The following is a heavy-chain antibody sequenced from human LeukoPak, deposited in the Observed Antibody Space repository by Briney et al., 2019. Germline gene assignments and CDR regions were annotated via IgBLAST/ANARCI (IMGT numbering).Heavy chain of an antibody. CDR1: GGSISSSSYY. J-gene: IGHJ6*03. V-gene: IGHV4-61*05. CDR2: IYYSGST. D-gene: IGHD2/OR15-2a*01. Sequence: SETLSLTCTVSGGSISSSSYYWGWLRQPPGKGLEWIGYIYYSGSTNYHPSLKSRVNTSVDTSKNQFSLKLSSVTAADTAVYYCARASFGDPWYMDVWGKGTTVTISS. CDR3: ARASFGDPWYMDV.